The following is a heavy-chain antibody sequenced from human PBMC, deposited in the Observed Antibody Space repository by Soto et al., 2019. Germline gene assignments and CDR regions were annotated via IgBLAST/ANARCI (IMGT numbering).Heavy chain of an antibody. J-gene: IGHJ6*02. D-gene: IGHD5-18*01. Sequence: GASVKVSCKASGFTFTSSAVQWVRQARGQRLEWIGWIVVGSGNTNYAQKFQERVTITRDMSTSTAYMELSSLRSEDTAVYYCASGGYSYGLNYYYYGMDVWGQGTTVTVS. CDR3: ASGGYSYGLNYYYYGMDV. V-gene: IGHV1-58*01. CDR2: IVVGSGNT. CDR1: GFTFTSSA.